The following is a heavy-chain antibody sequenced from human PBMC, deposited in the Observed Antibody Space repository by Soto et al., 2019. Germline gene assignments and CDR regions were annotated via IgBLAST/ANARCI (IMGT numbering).Heavy chain of an antibody. CDR3: ARDGVSSTDYTWNYGTYFDY. V-gene: IGHV3-30*03. CDR2: ISYDGNNK. D-gene: IGHD1-1*01. Sequence: PGGSLRLSCAASGFTFSSYAMSWVRQAPGEGLEWVAVISYDGNNKFYADSVKGRFTISRDSSSQTLYLQMNSLRPDDTAMYYCARDGVSSTDYTWNYGTYFDYWGPGALVTVSS. CDR1: GFTFSSYA. J-gene: IGHJ4*02.